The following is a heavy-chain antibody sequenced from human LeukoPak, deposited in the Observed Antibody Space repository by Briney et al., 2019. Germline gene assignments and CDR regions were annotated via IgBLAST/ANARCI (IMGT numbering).Heavy chain of an antibody. CDR1: GGSISSYY. V-gene: IGHV4-59*08. CDR2: ISYSGST. Sequence: PSETLSHTCTVSGGSISSYYWNWIRQPPGKGLEWIGYISYSGSTQCNPSLKSRVTISLDTSKNQFSLRLSSVTAADTAVYYCARPMVRGSPDALDIWGQGTMVTVSS. D-gene: IGHD3-10*01. J-gene: IGHJ3*02. CDR3: ARPMVRGSPDALDI.